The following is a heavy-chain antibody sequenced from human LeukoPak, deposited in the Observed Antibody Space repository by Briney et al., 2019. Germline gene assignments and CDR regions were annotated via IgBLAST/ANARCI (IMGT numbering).Heavy chain of an antibody. Sequence: SETLSLTCTVSGGSISSSSYYWGWIRQPPGKGLEWIGSIYYSGSTYYNPSLKSRVTISVDTSKNQFSLKLSSVTAADTAVYYCARFAGYSSGWYTNYFDYWGQGTPVTVSS. CDR3: ARFAGYSSGWYTNYFDY. CDR2: IYYSGST. CDR1: GGSISSSSYY. J-gene: IGHJ4*02. D-gene: IGHD6-19*01. V-gene: IGHV4-39*07.